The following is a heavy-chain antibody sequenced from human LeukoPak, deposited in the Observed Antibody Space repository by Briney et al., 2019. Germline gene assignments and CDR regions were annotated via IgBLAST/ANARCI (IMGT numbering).Heavy chain of an antibody. CDR1: GYTFTSYG. CDR2: ISAYNGNT. Sequence: ASVKVSCKASGYTFTSYGISWVRQAAGQGREWMGWISAYNGNTNYAQKLQGRVTMTTDTSTSTAYMELRSLRSDDTAVYYCARPQLGSSGYHSGLFGAFDIWGQGTMFTVSS. J-gene: IGHJ3*02. V-gene: IGHV1-18*01. CDR3: ARPQLGSSGYHSGLFGAFDI. D-gene: IGHD3-22*01.